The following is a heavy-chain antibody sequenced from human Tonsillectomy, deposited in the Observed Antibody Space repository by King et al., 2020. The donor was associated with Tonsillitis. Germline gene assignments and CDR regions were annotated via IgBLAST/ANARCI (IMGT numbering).Heavy chain of an antibody. CDR2: IYFGGST. CDR1: GFTVSSNY. J-gene: IGHJ3*02. CDR3: ARDGGLTYYYDSSGYSPLGASDI. V-gene: IGHV3-53*01. D-gene: IGHD3-22*01. Sequence: VQLVESGGGLIQPGGSLRLSCAASGFTVSSNYMNWVRQAPGKGLYGVSVIYFGGSTYYANSGKGRFTISRDVSKNTLYLQMNSLRAEDTAVYYCARDGGLTYYYDSSGYSPLGASDIWGQGTMVTVSS.